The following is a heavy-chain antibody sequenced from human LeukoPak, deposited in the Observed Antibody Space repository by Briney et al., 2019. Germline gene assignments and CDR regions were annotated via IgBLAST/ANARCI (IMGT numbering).Heavy chain of an antibody. CDR1: RFTFSSYW. Sequence: PGGSLRLSCAASRFTFSSYWMSWVRQAPGKGLEWVANIKQDGSEKYYVDSVKGRFTISRDNVKNSLYLQMNSLRAEDTAVYYCARIVGATWRYFDYWGQGTLVTVSS. J-gene: IGHJ4*02. CDR3: ARIVGATWRYFDY. CDR2: IKQDGSEK. D-gene: IGHD1-26*01. V-gene: IGHV3-7*01.